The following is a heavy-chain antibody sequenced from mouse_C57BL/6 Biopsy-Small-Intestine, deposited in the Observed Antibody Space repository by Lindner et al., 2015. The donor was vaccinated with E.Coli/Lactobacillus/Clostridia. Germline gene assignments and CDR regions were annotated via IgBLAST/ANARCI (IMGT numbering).Heavy chain of an antibody. J-gene: IGHJ4*01. CDR3: ARDSTGELEY. V-gene: IGHV1-7*01. CDR2: ISTYNGIG. Sequence: SVKVSCKASDYTFTNYGISWVRQAPGQGLEWIGWISTYNGIGNYAQKFQDRVTMSTDTSTSTAYMELRNLRADGTATYFCARDSTGELEYWGQGTPVTVSS. D-gene: IGHD4-1*02. CDR1: DYTFTNYG.